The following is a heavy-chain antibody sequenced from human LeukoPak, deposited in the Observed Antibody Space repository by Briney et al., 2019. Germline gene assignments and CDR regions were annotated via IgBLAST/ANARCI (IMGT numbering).Heavy chain of an antibody. V-gene: IGHV3-30-3*01. CDR1: GFTFSTYP. Sequence: QTGGSLRLSCAASGFTFSTYPMHWVRQAPGKGLEWVAVISYDGSNKYYADSVKGRFTISRDNSKNTLYLQMNSLRAEDTAVYYCARADDWLLSPLDYWGQGTLVTVSS. D-gene: IGHD3-9*01. CDR2: ISYDGSNK. CDR3: ARADDWLLSPLDY. J-gene: IGHJ4*02.